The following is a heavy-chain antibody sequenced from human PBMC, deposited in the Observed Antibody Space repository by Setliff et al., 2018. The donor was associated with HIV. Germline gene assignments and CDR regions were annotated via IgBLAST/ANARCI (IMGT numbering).Heavy chain of an antibody. D-gene: IGHD6-19*01. J-gene: IGHJ3*02. CDR3: ARHYTGGWPLEVFDI. CDR2: VSAYNANT. Sequence: GASVKVSCKASGYTYTNYAISWVRQAPGQGLEWMGYVSAYNANTNYAQNFRGRVTMTTDTSTTTVSMELRSLRADDTALYYCARHYTGGWPLEVFDIWGQGTRVTVSS. CDR1: GYTYTNYA. V-gene: IGHV1-18*01.